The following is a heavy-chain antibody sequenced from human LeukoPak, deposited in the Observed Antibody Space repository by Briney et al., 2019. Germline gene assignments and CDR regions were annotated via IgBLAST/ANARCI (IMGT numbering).Heavy chain of an antibody. CDR2: IYHSGST. Sequence: PSETPSLTCAVSGYSISSGYYWGWIRQPPGKGLEWIGSIYHSGSTYYNPSLKSRVTISVDTSKNQFSLKLSSVTAADTAVYYCASQIIAVAGTIDYWGQGTLVTVSS. J-gene: IGHJ4*02. V-gene: IGHV4-38-2*01. CDR3: ASQIIAVAGTIDY. CDR1: GYSISSGYY. D-gene: IGHD6-19*01.